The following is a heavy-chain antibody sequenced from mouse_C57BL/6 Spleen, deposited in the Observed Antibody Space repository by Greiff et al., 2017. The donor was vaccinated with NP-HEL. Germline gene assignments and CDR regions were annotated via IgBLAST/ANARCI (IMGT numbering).Heavy chain of an antibody. Sequence: EVKLVESGPGLVKPSQSLSLTCSVTGYSITSGYYWNWIRQFPGNKLEWMGYIRYDGSNNYNPSLKNRISITRDTSKNQFFLKVKSVATEENATVYWGRGGTVVEDAMDYRGQGTSVTVSS. J-gene: IGHJ4*01. CDR2: IRYDGSN. V-gene: IGHV3-6*01. D-gene: IGHD1-1*01. CDR1: GYSITSGYY. CDR3: GRGGTVVEDAMDY.